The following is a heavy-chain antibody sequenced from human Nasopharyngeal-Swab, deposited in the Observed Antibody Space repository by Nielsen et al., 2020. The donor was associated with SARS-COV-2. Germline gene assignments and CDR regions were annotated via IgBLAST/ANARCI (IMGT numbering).Heavy chain of an antibody. Sequence: GESLKISCVASGYSFRTYGVSWVRQAPGKGLEWVSAISGSGDISGSGGGTYYADSVKGRFTISRDNSKNTLSLQMNSLRAEDTAVYYCAKEAVAGPDYWGQGTLVTVSS. CDR3: AKEAVAGPDY. CDR2: ISGSGDISGSGGGT. V-gene: IGHV3-23*01. D-gene: IGHD6-19*01. CDR1: GYSFRTYG. J-gene: IGHJ4*02.